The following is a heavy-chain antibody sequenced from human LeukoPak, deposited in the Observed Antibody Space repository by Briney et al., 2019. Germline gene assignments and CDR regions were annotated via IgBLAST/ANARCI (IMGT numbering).Heavy chain of an antibody. J-gene: IGHJ4*02. Sequence: SGTLSLTCGVSGGSLSNTNWWSWVRQPPGQGLEWIGEISLTGLTHYNPSLESRVTVSLDKSKNQLSLNLTSLTAADTAVYYCSRENGAFSPFGYWGQGTLVTVLS. CDR3: SRENGAFSPFGY. CDR1: GGSLSNTNW. CDR2: ISLTGLT. D-gene: IGHD2-8*01. V-gene: IGHV4-4*02.